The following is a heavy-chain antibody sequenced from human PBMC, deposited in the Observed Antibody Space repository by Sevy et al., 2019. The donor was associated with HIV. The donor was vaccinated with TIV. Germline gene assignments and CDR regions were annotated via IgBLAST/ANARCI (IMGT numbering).Heavy chain of an antibody. Sequence: SETLSLTCTVSGGSISSYYWSWIRQPPGKGLEWIGYIYYSGSTNYNPSLKSRVTISVDTSKNQFSLKLRSVTAADTAVYYCAGRRVAGGGGFWFDPWGQGTLVTVSS. J-gene: IGHJ5*02. CDR2: IYYSGST. CDR3: AGRRVAGGGGFWFDP. D-gene: IGHD6-19*01. CDR1: GGSISSYY. V-gene: IGHV4-59*01.